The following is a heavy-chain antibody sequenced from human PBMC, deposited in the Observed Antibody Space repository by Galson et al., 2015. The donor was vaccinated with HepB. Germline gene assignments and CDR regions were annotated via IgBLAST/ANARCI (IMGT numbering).Heavy chain of an antibody. D-gene: IGHD5-18*01. Sequence: SLRLSCAASGFTFSSYAMSWVRQAPGKGLDWVSAISGGGASTYYAGSVRGRFTISRDNSKNTLYLQLNSLRAEDTAVYYCAKDRLGGYSFGKRGGINSYAMDVWGQGTTVTVSS. V-gene: IGHV3-23*01. CDR1: GFTFSSYA. CDR2: ISGGGAST. J-gene: IGHJ6*02. CDR3: AKDRLGGYSFGKRGGINSYAMDV.